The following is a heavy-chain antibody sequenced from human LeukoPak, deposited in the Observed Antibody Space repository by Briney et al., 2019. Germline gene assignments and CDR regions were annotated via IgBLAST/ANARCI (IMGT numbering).Heavy chain of an antibody. CDR1: GFTFSSYS. CDR3: ARRYCSGGSCLLDY. Sequence: GGSLRLSCAASGFTFSSYSMNWVRQAPGKGLEWVSSISSSSSYIYYADSVKGRFTISRDNAKNSLYLQMNSLRAEDTAVYYCARRYCSGGSCLLDYWGQGTLVTVSS. D-gene: IGHD2-15*01. V-gene: IGHV3-21*01. J-gene: IGHJ4*02. CDR2: ISSSSSYI.